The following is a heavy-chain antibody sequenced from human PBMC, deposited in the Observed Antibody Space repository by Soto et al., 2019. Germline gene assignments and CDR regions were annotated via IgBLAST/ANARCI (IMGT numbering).Heavy chain of an antibody. D-gene: IGHD4-17*01. CDR2: IWYDGSNK. V-gene: IGHV3-33*01. J-gene: IGHJ3*02. Sequence: GGSLRLSCAASGFTFSSYGMHWVRQAPGKGLEWVAVIWYDGSNKYYADSVKGRFTISRDNSKNTLYLQMNSLRAEDTAVYYCATPRGDYGDGHDAFDIWGQGTMVTVSS. CDR1: GFTFSSYG. CDR3: ATPRGDYGDGHDAFDI.